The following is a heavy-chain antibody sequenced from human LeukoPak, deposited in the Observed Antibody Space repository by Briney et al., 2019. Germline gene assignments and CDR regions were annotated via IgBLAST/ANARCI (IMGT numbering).Heavy chain of an antibody. Sequence: GGALRLACAASGFTFSSYAMHWVRQAPGKGLEWVAVISYDGSNKYYADSVKGRFTISRDNSKNTLYLQMNSLRAEDTAVYYCARDQNFWGQGTLVTVSS. CDR3: ARDQNF. V-gene: IGHV3-30-3*01. CDR1: GFTFSSYA. D-gene: IGHD3-3*01. CDR2: ISYDGSNK. J-gene: IGHJ4*02.